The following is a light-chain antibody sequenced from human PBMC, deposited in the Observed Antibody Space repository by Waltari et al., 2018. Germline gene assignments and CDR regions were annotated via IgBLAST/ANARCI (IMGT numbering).Light chain of an antibody. Sequence: DIQMIQSPSTLSASVGDRVTITCRASQNITRWLAWYQQKPGNAPKLLRYDVSTLESGVPSRFSGRGSGTEFTLTISSLQPDDFAVYYCQQYNTYCSFGGGTKVEI. CDR1: QNITRW. CDR3: QQYNTYCS. V-gene: IGKV1-5*01. J-gene: IGKJ4*01. CDR2: DVS.